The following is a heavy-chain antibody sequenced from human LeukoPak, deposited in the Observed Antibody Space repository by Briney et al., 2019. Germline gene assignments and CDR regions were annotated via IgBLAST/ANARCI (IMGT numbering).Heavy chain of an antibody. Sequence: PGGSLRLSCVASGFMFSDYAMSWVRQAPGKGLEWVSSISSSGGTTFYADSVKGRFTISRDNSKNTLYLQMNSLRAEDTAVYYCAKARLIVVESYYFDYWGQGTLVTVSS. V-gene: IGHV3-23*01. CDR2: ISSSGGTT. CDR3: AKARLIVVESYYFDY. J-gene: IGHJ4*02. D-gene: IGHD3-22*01. CDR1: GFMFSDYA.